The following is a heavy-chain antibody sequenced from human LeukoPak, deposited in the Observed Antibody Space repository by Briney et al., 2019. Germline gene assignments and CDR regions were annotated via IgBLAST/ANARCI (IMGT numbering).Heavy chain of an antibody. CDR3: AKVGRTSVYYYGMDV. CDR2: ISYDGSNK. D-gene: IGHD1-14*01. J-gene: IGHJ6*02. CDR1: GFTFSSYG. V-gene: IGHV3-30*18. Sequence: PGGSLRLSCAASGFTFSSYGMHWVRQAPGKGLEWVAVISYDGSNKYYADSVKGRFTISRDNSKNTLYLQMNSLRAEDTAAYYCAKVGRTSVYYYGMDVWGQGTTVTVSS.